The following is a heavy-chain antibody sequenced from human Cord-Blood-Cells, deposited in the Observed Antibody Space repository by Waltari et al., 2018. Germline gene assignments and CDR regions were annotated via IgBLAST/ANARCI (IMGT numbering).Heavy chain of an antibody. CDR3: ARPSIAAAGTFAFDI. Sequence: QVQLVQSEAEVKKPGASVKVSCKASGYTFTGYYMYWVRQAPGQGLVWMGWINPNRGGTNYAQKFQGRVTKTRETSISTAYMELSRLISDDTAVYYCARPSIAAAGTFAFDIWGQGTMVTVSS. V-gene: IGHV1-2*02. CDR2: INPNRGGT. D-gene: IGHD6-13*01. J-gene: IGHJ3*02. CDR1: GYTFTGYY.